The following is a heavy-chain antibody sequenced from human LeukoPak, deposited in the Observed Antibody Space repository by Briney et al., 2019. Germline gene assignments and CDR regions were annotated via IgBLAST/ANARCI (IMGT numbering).Heavy chain of an antibody. Sequence: PGGSLRLSCAASGFILSGYFMSWVRQAPGKGLEWVASIKHDGSEEYYVDSVRGRFTISRDNTKSSLYLQMSSLRVDDTAVYYCSRGPGNYLLFDYWGQGTLVTVSS. J-gene: IGHJ4*02. V-gene: IGHV3-7*01. CDR1: GFILSGYF. CDR2: IKHDGSEE. CDR3: SRGPGNYLLFDY. D-gene: IGHD1-7*01.